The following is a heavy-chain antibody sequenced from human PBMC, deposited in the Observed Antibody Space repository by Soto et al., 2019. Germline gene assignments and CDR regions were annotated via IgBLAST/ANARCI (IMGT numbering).Heavy chain of an antibody. D-gene: IGHD3-9*01. CDR1: GFSFSRHS. V-gene: IGHV3-21*06. Sequence: EVQLVESGGGLVKPGGSLRLSCEASGFSFSRHSMNWVRQAPGKGLEWVSSIGNDPSYLYYAGSVKGRFTISRDNAKNYLYLQMNSLRVEDTAVYYCARDQGLLRYGYSGYWGQGTPVTVSS. J-gene: IGHJ4*02. CDR2: IGNDPSYL. CDR3: ARDQGLLRYGYSGY.